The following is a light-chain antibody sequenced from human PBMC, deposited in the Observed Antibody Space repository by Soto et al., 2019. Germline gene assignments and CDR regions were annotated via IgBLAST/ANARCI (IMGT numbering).Light chain of an antibody. J-gene: IGKJ3*01. CDR3: QQRYNWPVT. Sequence: EIVLTQSPATLSLSPGDRATLSCRTSQSVRGYLGWFQQKPGQAPSLLIFDTSNRATGVAARFSGSGSGTDFTLTISSLEPEDSAVYYCQQRYNWPVTFGPGTKVEIK. CDR1: QSVRGY. CDR2: DTS. V-gene: IGKV3-11*01.